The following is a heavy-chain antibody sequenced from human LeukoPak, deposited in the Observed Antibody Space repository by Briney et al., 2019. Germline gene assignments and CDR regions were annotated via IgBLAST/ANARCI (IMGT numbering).Heavy chain of an antibody. CDR3: ARLVITFGGVIVIPYYYYMDV. D-gene: IGHD3-16*02. V-gene: IGHV4-34*01. CDR1: GGSFSNYY. CDR2: INHSGST. Sequence: SETLSLTCAVYGGSFSNYYWSWIRQPPGKGLEWIGEINHSGSTNYNPSLKSRVTMSVDTSKNQFSLKLSSVTAADTAVYYCARLVITFGGVIVIPYYYYMDVWGKGTTVTVSS. J-gene: IGHJ6*03.